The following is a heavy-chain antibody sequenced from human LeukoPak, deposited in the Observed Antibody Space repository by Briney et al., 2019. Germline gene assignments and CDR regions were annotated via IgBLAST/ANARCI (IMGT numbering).Heavy chain of an antibody. Sequence: GGSLRLSCAASGFTFSSYAMNRVRQAPGKGLEWVSVISSSGGTTYYSDSVKGRFIISRDSSKNTLYLQMNSLRAEDTAVYYCAKAGIAVPATPEYCGQGTQVTVSS. CDR1: GFTFSSYA. CDR2: ISSSGGTT. D-gene: IGHD6-19*01. CDR3: AKAGIAVPATPEY. J-gene: IGHJ4*02. V-gene: IGHV3-23*01.